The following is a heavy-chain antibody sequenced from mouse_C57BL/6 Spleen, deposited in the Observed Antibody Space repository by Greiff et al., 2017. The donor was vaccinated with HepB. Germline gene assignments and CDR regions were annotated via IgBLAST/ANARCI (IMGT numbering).Heavy chain of an antibody. CDR3: ARWYYGSSYDY. J-gene: IGHJ2*01. D-gene: IGHD1-1*01. Sequence: EVQLQQSGPELVKPGASVKMSCKASGYTFTDYNMHWVKQSHGKSLEWIGYINPNNGGSSYNQKFKGKATLTVNKSSSTAYMELRSLTSEDSAVYYCARWYYGSSYDYWGQGTTLTVSS. V-gene: IGHV1-22*01. CDR1: GYTFTDYN. CDR2: INPNNGGS.